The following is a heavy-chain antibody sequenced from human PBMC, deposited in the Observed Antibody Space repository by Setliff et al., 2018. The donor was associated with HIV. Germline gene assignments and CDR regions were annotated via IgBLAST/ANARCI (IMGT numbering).Heavy chain of an antibody. CDR2: IRSIANSHAT. J-gene: IGHJ6*03. V-gene: IGHV3-73*01. CDR1: GFTFSDSA. CDR3: ASAYDYYMDV. Sequence: GGSLRLSCATSGFTFSDSAMHWVRQASGKGLEWVGRIRSIANSHATTYAASVKGRFTISRDDSKNTAYLQMDRLRTEDTAVYYCASAYDYYMDVWGKGTTVTVSS.